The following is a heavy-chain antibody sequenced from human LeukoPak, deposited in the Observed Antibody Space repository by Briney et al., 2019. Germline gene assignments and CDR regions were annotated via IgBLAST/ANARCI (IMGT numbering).Heavy chain of an antibody. J-gene: IGHJ4*02. Sequence: SQTLSLTCAISGDSVSTNSVAWNWIRQSPSGGLEWLGKTRYRSKWYSDYAVSVKSRITINPDTSKNQFSLRLNSVTPEDTAVYYCARDSNWGFDYWGQGTLVTVSS. CDR1: GDSVSTNSVA. V-gene: IGHV6-1*01. CDR3: ARDSNWGFDY. D-gene: IGHD7-27*01. CDR2: TRYRSKWYS.